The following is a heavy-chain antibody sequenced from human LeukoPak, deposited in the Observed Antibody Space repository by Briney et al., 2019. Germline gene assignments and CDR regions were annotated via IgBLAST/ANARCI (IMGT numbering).Heavy chain of an antibody. CDR2: ISGSGGST. Sequence: PGGSLRLSCAASGFTFSSYAMSWVRQAPGKGLEWVSAISGSGGSTYHADSVKGRFTISRDNSKNTLYLQVNSLRAEDTAVYYCAKVPLVVPAAMYGGFYFDYWGQGTLVTVSS. CDR3: AKVPLVVPAAMYGGFYFDY. J-gene: IGHJ4*02. CDR1: GFTFSSYA. V-gene: IGHV3-23*01. D-gene: IGHD2-2*01.